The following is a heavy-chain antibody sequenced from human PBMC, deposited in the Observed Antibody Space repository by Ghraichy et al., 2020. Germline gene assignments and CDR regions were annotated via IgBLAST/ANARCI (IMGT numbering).Heavy chain of an antibody. D-gene: IGHD3-16*01. CDR1: GFTFSNAW. CDR2: IKSKTEGGTT. Sequence: GESLNISCAASGFTFSNAWMSWVRQAPGKGLEWVGRIKSKTEGGTTDYAAPVKGRFTISRDDSKNTLNLQMNSLKTEDTAVYYCTTEFVGLDYWGQGTLVTVSS. V-gene: IGHV3-15*01. J-gene: IGHJ4*02. CDR3: TTEFVGLDY.